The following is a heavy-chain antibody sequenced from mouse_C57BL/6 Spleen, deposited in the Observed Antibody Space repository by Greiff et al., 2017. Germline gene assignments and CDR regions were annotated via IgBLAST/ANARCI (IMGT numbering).Heavy chain of an antibody. CDR2: IDPETGGT. CDR3: TREEITTVVATGYYAMDY. J-gene: IGHJ4*01. Sequence: QVQLQQSGAELVRPGASVTLSCKASGYTFTDYEMHWVKQTPVHGLEWIGAIDPETGGTAYNQKFKGKVILTADKSSSTAYMELRSLTSEGSAVYYCTREEITTVVATGYYAMDYWGKGTSVTVSS. D-gene: IGHD1-1*01. V-gene: IGHV1-15*01. CDR1: GYTFTDYE.